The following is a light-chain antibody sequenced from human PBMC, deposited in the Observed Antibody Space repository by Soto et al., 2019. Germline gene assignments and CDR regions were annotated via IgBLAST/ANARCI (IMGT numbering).Light chain of an antibody. J-gene: IGLJ2*01. Sequence: QSALTQAASVSGSPGESITISCTGTSSDVGTYNLVTWYQQHPGRVPKLILYEGNKRPSGVSSRFSASKSGNTASLTISGLQAEDEADYFCCSYAPSRTLLFGGGTKVTVL. V-gene: IGLV2-23*01. CDR1: SSDVGTYNL. CDR2: EGN. CDR3: CSYAPSRTLL.